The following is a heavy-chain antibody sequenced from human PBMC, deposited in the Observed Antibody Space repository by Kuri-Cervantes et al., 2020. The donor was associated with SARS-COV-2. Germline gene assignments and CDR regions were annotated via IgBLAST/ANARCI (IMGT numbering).Heavy chain of an antibody. J-gene: IGHJ4*02. V-gene: IGHV3-48*04. CDR1: GFTLSSYS. CDR2: ISSSGSTI. CDR3: ARTRGDFDY. Sequence: GTLTLTCAASGFTLSSYSMNWVRQAPGKGLEWVSYISSSGSTIHYADSVKGRFTISRDNAKNSLYLQMNSLRAEDTAVYYCARTRGDFDYWGQGTLVTVSS.